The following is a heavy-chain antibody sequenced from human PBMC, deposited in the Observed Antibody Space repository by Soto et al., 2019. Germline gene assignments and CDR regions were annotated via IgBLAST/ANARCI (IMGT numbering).Heavy chain of an antibody. Sequence: QVQLVESGGGVVQPGRSLRLSCAASGFTFSSYAMHWVRQAPGKGLEWVAVISYDGSNKYYADSVKGRFTISRDNSKNTLYLQMNRLRAEDTAVYYCASTGRPDRPFTGPPLYWGQGTLVTVSS. CDR3: ASTGRPDRPFTGPPLY. V-gene: IGHV3-30-3*01. J-gene: IGHJ4*02. D-gene: IGHD6-6*01. CDR2: ISYDGSNK. CDR1: GFTFSSYA.